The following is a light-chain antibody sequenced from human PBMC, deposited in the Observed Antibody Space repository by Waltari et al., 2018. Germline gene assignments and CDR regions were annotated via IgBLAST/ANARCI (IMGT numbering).Light chain of an antibody. Sequence: QSVLTQPPSVSGAPGQRVTISCTVSSSNIGAGYDVHWYQQLPGTAPKLLIYGTSKRPSGVPDRFSGSKSGTSASLAITGLQAEDEADYYCQSYDSSLSGSVVFGGGTKLTVL. CDR1: SSNIGAGYD. CDR2: GTS. V-gene: IGLV1-40*01. CDR3: QSYDSSLSGSVV. J-gene: IGLJ2*01.